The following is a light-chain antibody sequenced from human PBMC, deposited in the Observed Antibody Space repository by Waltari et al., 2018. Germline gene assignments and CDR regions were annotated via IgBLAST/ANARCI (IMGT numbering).Light chain of an antibody. CDR1: QDIRSE. J-gene: IGKJ2*01. CDR2: AAS. V-gene: IGKV1-6*01. CDR3: LQDYIYPRT. Sequence: AIQMTQSPSSLPASVGDRVTITCRASQDIRSELGWYQQKPGKAPKLLIYAASTLQSGVPSRFSGSGSGTDFTLTISILQPEDFATYYCLQDYIYPRTFGQGTKLEIE.